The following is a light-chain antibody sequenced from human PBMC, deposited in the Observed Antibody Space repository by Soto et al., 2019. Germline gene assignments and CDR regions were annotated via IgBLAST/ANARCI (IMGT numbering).Light chain of an antibody. CDR1: QSVSSN. CDR3: QQFHKWPPST. Sequence: EILITQSPATLSVSPGESATLSCRASQSVSSNLAWYQQKPGLAPRLLIYGGSTGATGIPARFSGSGSGTEFTLTISSLQSEDSAVYYCQQFHKWPPSTFGQGTKVDIK. V-gene: IGKV3-15*01. CDR2: GGS. J-gene: IGKJ1*01.